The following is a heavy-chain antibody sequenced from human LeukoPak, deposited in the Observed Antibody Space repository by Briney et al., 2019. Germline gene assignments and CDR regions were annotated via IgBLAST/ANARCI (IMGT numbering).Heavy chain of an antibody. D-gene: IGHD5-18*01. J-gene: IGHJ3*02. CDR3: AKDLNVAGIQLWLIGVAFDI. V-gene: IGHV3-23*01. CDR1: GFTLRSDA. Sequence: PGGSLRLSCAASGFTLRSDAISWVRQAPGKGLEWVSAISGSGGRPYYTDSVKVRFPISRDNSKNTLYLKLNSLSAEDTAVYYCAKDLNVAGIQLWLIGVAFDIWGQGTMVTVSS. CDR2: ISGSGGRP.